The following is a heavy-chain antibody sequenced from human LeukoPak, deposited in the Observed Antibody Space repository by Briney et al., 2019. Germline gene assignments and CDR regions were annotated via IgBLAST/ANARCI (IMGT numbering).Heavy chain of an antibody. J-gene: IGHJ4*02. CDR2: TYSNGRT. D-gene: IGHD3-22*01. CDR3: ARRAGDYSHPYDY. Sequence: GGSLRLSCAASGFTVSSNYMSWVRQAPGKGLEWVSVTYSNGRTYYADSVKGRFTISRDNSKNTVHLQMNSLRAEDTAMYYCARRAGDYSHPYDYWGQGTLVTVSS. CDR1: GFTVSSNY. V-gene: IGHV3-53*01.